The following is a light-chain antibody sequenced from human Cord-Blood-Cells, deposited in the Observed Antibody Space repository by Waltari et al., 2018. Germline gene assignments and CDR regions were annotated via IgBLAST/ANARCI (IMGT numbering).Light chain of an antibody. J-gene: IGLJ1*01. Sequence: QSALTQPASVSGSPGQSLTLSCTGTRSAVGGYNYVPWYQQHPGKAPKLMIYDVSNRPSGVSNRFSGSKSGNTASLTISGLQAEDEADYYCSSYTSSSTYVFGTGTKVTVL. V-gene: IGLV2-14*01. CDR2: DVS. CDR3: SSYTSSSTYV. CDR1: RSAVGGYNY.